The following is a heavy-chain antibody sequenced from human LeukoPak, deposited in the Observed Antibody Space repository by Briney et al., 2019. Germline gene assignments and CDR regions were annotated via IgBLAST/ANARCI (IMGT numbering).Heavy chain of an antibody. V-gene: IGHV3-23*01. J-gene: IGHJ6*02. D-gene: IGHD1-14*01. Sequence: GGSLRLSCAASGFTFSSYAMSWVRQAPGKGLEWVSAISGSGGSTYYADSVKGRFTISRDNSKNTLYLQMNSLRAEDTAVYYCAKPRTDSYYYYGMDVWGQGTTVTVSS. CDR2: ISGSGGST. CDR3: AKPRTDSYYYYGMDV. CDR1: GFTFSSYA.